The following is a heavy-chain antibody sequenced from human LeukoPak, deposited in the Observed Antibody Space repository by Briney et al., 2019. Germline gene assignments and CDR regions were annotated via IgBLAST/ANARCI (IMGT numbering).Heavy chain of an antibody. CDR2: ISAYNGNT. CDR1: GYTFTSYG. Sequence: ASVKVSCKASGYTFTSYGISWVRQAPGQGLEWMGWISAYNGNTNYAQKLQGRVTMTTDTSTSTAYMELRSLRSDDTAVYYCARDFLYDSSGYRWFDPWGQGTPVTVSS. D-gene: IGHD3-22*01. CDR3: ARDFLYDSSGYRWFDP. J-gene: IGHJ5*02. V-gene: IGHV1-18*01.